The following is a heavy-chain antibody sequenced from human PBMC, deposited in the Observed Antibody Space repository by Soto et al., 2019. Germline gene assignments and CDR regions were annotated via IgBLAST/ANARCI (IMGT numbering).Heavy chain of an antibody. Sequence: PGGSLRLSGAASGFTFSSYAMSWVRQAPGKGLEWVSAISGSGVSTYYADSVKGRFTISRDNSKNKLYLQMNSLRAEDTAVYYCGRDVAEHRGQYSSSWYPPATTWYFDLWGRGTLVTVSS. D-gene: IGHD6-13*01. CDR3: GRDVAEHRGQYSSSWYPPATTWYFDL. J-gene: IGHJ2*01. CDR2: ISGSGVST. V-gene: IGHV3-23*01. CDR1: GFTFSSYA.